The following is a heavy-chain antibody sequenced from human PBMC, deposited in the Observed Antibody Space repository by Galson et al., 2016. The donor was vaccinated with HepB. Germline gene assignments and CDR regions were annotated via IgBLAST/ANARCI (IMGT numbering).Heavy chain of an antibody. Sequence: SLRLSCAASGFSVSGKYMSWARQAPGKGLEWVSAIFSGDATYYRDSVKGRYTISRDNARNSLYLQMNSLRAEDTAVYFCAEMPTVDWWGQGTLVTVSS. D-gene: IGHD5-24*01. CDR1: GFSVSGKY. CDR2: IFSGDAT. J-gene: IGHJ4*01. CDR3: AEMPTVDW. V-gene: IGHV3-53*01.